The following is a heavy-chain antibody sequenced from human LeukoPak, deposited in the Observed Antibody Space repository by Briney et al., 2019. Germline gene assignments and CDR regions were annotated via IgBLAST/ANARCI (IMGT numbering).Heavy chain of an antibody. J-gene: IGHJ6*02. CDR3: ARDGGLLYDSFHYYYYGMDV. CDR1: GFTFSSYG. CDR2: IWYDGSNK. V-gene: IGHV3-33*01. D-gene: IGHD2-2*02. Sequence: GGSLRLSCAASGFTFSSYGMHWVRQAPGKGLEWVAVIWYDGSNKYYADSVKGRFTISRDNSKNTLYLQMNSLRAEDTAVHYCARDGGLLYDSFHYYYYGMDVWGQGTTVTVSS.